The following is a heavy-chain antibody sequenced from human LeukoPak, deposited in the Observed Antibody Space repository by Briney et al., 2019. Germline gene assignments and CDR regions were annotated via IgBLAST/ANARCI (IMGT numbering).Heavy chain of an antibody. CDR1: GYTFTGYY. D-gene: IGHD3-10*01. Sequence: GASVKVSCKASGYTFTGYYMHWVRQAPGQGLEWMGWINPNSGGTNYAQKFQGRVTMTRDTSISTAYMELSRLRSDDTAVYYCARVDEELEGRNWFDPWGQGTLVTVSS. CDR2: INPNSGGT. J-gene: IGHJ5*02. V-gene: IGHV1-2*02. CDR3: ARVDEELEGRNWFDP.